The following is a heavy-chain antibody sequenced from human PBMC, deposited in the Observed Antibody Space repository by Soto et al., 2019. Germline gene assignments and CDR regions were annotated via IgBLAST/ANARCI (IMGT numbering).Heavy chain of an antibody. J-gene: IGHJ4*02. CDR2: ISGSGGST. Sequence: GESLKISCAASGFTFSSYAMSWVRQAPGKGLEWVSAISGSGGSTYYADSVKGRFTISRDKSKNTLYLQMNSLRAEDTAVYYCAKHKGLAVAGTGGFDYWGQGTLVTVSS. CDR1: GFTFSSYA. V-gene: IGHV3-23*01. D-gene: IGHD6-19*01. CDR3: AKHKGLAVAGTGGFDY.